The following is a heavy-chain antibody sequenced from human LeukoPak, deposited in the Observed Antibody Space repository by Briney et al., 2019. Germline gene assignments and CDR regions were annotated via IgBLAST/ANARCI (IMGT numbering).Heavy chain of an antibody. D-gene: IGHD4-17*01. CDR1: GYTFTGYY. J-gene: IGHJ3*02. CDR3: ARNDGDYVSAFDI. Sequence: GASVKVSCKASGYTFTGYYMHWVRQAPGQGREWMGWINPNSGGTNYAQKFQGRVTMTRDTSISTAYMELSRLRSDDTAVYYCARNDGDYVSAFDIWGQGTMVTVSS. V-gene: IGHV1-2*02. CDR2: INPNSGGT.